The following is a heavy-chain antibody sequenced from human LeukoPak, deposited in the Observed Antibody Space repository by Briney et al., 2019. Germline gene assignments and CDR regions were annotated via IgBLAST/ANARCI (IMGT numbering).Heavy chain of an antibody. CDR2: INHSGST. CDR3: ARLTYYYGSGSPPFDY. Sequence: SETLSLTCAVYGGSFSGYYWSWIRQPPGKGLEWIGEINHSGSTNYNPSLKSRVTISVDTSKNQFSLKLSSVTAVDTAVYYCARLTYYYGSGSPPFDYWGQGTLVTVSS. V-gene: IGHV4-34*01. D-gene: IGHD3-10*01. CDR1: GGSFSGYY. J-gene: IGHJ4*02.